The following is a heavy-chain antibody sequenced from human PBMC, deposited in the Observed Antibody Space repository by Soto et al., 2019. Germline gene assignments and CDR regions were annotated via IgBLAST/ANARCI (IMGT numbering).Heavy chain of an antibody. D-gene: IGHD3-3*01. Sequence: ASVKVSCKASGYTFTSYDINWVLQATGQGLEWMGWMNPNSGNTGYAQKFQGRVTMTRNTSISTAYMELSSLRSEDTAVYYCARGDYDFWSGYPHTWFGSWGQGTLVTVSS. V-gene: IGHV1-8*01. CDR2: MNPNSGNT. CDR1: GYTFTSYD. J-gene: IGHJ5*01. CDR3: ARGDYDFWSGYPHTWFGS.